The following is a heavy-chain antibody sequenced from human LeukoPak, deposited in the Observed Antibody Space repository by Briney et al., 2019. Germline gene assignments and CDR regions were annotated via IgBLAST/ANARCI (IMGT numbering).Heavy chain of an antibody. D-gene: IGHD6-19*01. CDR1: EYPFSRSV. V-gene: IGHV1-3*01. CDR3: ATISRGIAVGHDAFDV. Sequence: ASVKVPCKASEYPFSRSVIHWVRQAPGQRLEWMGWINAGNGDTEYSQNFQGRVTITRDTSASTAYMELSSLRSEDTSVYYCATISRGIAVGHDAFDVWGQGTMVTVSS. J-gene: IGHJ3*01. CDR2: INAGNGDT.